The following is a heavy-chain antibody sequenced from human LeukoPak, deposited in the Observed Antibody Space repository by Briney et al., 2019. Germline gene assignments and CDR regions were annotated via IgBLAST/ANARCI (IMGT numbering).Heavy chain of an antibody. V-gene: IGHV4-59*01. J-gene: IGHJ4*02. CDR1: GGSISSYC. CDR3: AREANYYGSGSYFEGTFDY. Sequence: SETLSLTCTVSGGSISSYCWSWIRQPPGKGLEWIGYIYYSGSTNYNPSLKSRVTISVDTSKNDFSLKLSSVTAADTAVYYCAREANYYGSGSYFEGTFDYWGRGSLVTVSS. CDR2: IYYSGST. D-gene: IGHD3-10*01.